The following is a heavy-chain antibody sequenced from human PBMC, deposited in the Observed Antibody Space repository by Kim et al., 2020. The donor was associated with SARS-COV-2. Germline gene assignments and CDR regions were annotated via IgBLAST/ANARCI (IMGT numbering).Heavy chain of an antibody. CDR1: GGSISSSSYY. D-gene: IGHD3-10*02. CDR3: ATLFGEGPFDP. Sequence: SETLSLTCTVSGGSISSSSYYWGWIRQPPGKGLEWIGSIYYSGSTYYNPSLKSRVTISVDTSKNQFSLKLSSVTAADTAVYYCATLFGEGPFDPWGQGTLVTVSS. V-gene: IGHV4-39*07. J-gene: IGHJ5*02. CDR2: IYYSGST.